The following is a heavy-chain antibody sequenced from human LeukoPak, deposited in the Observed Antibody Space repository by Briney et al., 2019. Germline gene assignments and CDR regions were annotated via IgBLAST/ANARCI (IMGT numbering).Heavy chain of an antibody. Sequence: TSETLSLTCAVYGGSFSGYHWSWIRQPPGKGLEWIGEINHSGSTNYNPSLKSRVTISVDTSKNQFSLKLSSVTAADTAVYYCARGRRLVSLFDYWGQGTLVTVSS. CDR1: GGSFSGYH. CDR3: ARGRRLVSLFDY. J-gene: IGHJ4*02. V-gene: IGHV4-34*01. CDR2: INHSGST. D-gene: IGHD6-19*01.